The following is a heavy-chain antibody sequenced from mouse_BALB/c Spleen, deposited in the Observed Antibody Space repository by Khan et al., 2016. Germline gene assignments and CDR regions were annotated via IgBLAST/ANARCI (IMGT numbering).Heavy chain of an antibody. CDR2: INTNTGEP. V-gene: IGHV9-3*02. CDR3: AEDYYGSNWFAY. CDR1: GYTFTNYG. J-gene: IGHJ3*01. Sequence: QIQLVQSGPELKKPGETVKISCKASGYTFTNYGMNWVKQAPGKGLKWMGWINTNTGEPTSAEEFKGRFAFSLETSASTAYLHINNLKNEDTATYCCAEDYYGSNWFAYWGQGTLVTGSA. D-gene: IGHD1-1*01.